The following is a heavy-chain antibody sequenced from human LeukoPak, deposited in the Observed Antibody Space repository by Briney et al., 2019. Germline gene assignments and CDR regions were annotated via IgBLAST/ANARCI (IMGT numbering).Heavy chain of an antibody. Sequence: GGSLRLSCAASGFTFSSYSMNWVRQAPGKGLEWVSSISSSHNYIYYADSVKGRFTISRDNAKNSLYLQMNSLRAEDTAVYYCARGARPNWNDVRWAFDIWGQGKMVTVSS. V-gene: IGHV3-21*01. D-gene: IGHD1-1*01. CDR2: ISSSHNYI. J-gene: IGHJ3*02. CDR1: GFTFSSYS. CDR3: ARGARPNWNDVRWAFDI.